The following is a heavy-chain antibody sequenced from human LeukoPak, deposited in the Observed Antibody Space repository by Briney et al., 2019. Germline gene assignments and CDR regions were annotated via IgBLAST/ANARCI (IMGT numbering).Heavy chain of an antibody. CDR3: ARGLLAFGY. J-gene: IGHJ4*02. Sequence: SETLSLTCAVYGGSFSGYYWSWIRQPPGKGLEWIGEINHSGSTNYNPSLKSRVTISVDTSKNQFSLKLSSVTAADTAVYYCARGLLAFGYWGQGTLVTVSS. D-gene: IGHD2-15*01. CDR2: INHSGST. CDR1: GGSFSGYY. V-gene: IGHV4-34*01.